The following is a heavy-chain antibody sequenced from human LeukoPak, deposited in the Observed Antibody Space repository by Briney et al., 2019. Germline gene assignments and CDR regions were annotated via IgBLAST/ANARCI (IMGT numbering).Heavy chain of an antibody. Sequence: PGRSLRLSCAASGFTFSSYAMHWVRQAPGKGLEWVAVISYDGSNKDYADSVKGRFTISRDNSKNTLYLQMNSLRAEDTAVYYCARDRRWFGTFDPWGQGTLVTVSS. CDR2: ISYDGSNK. CDR1: GFTFSSYA. J-gene: IGHJ5*02. V-gene: IGHV3-30*04. D-gene: IGHD3-10*01. CDR3: ARDRRWFGTFDP.